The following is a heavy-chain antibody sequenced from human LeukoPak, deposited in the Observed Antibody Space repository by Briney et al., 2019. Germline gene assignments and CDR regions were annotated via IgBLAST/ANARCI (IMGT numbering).Heavy chain of an antibody. Sequence: PSETLSLTCTVSGGSINNYYWSWIRQPPGKGLELIGYIYYSGSTNYNPSLKSRVTISVDTSKSQFSLKLSSVTAADTAVYYCARGGNCSGGSCYSDRGWFDPWGQGTLVTVSS. J-gene: IGHJ5*02. CDR2: IYYSGST. CDR3: ARGGNCSGGSCYSDRGWFDP. V-gene: IGHV4-59*01. CDR1: GGSINNYY. D-gene: IGHD2-15*01.